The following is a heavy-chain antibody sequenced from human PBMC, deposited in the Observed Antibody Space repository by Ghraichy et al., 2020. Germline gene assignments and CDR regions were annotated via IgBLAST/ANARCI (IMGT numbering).Heavy chain of an antibody. V-gene: IGHV3-30*18. CDR2: ISYDGSNK. J-gene: IGHJ4*02. CDR1: GFTFSSYG. Sequence: GGSLRLSCAASGFTFSSYGMHWVRQAPGKRLEWVAVISYDGSNKYYADSVKGRFTISRDNSKNTLYLQMNSLRAEDTAVYYCAKGGLWFGESRFDYWGQGTLVTVSS. CDR3: AKGGLWFGESRFDY. D-gene: IGHD3-10*01.